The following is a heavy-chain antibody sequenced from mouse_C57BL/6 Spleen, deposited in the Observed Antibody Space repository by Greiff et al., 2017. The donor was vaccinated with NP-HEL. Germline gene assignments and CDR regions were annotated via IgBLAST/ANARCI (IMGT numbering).Heavy chain of an antibody. CDR3: TRAGKTAQARRCYAMDY. CDR2: IDPETGGT. Sequence: QVQLQQSGAELVRPGASVTLSCKASGYTFTDYEMHWVKQTPVHGLEWIGAIDPETGGTAYNQKFKGKAILPAAKSSSTAYMELRSLTSEEYAGYYCTRAGKTAQARRCYAMDYWGQGTSVTVSS. V-gene: IGHV1-15*01. CDR1: GYTFTDYE. D-gene: IGHD3-2*02. J-gene: IGHJ4*01.